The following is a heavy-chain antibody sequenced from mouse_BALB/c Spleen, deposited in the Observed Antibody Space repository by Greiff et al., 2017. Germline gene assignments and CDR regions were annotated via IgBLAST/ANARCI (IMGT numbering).Heavy chain of an antibody. Sequence: EVMLVESGGGLVKPGGSLKLSCAASGFTFSSYAMSWVRQTPEKRLEWVASISSGGSTYYPDSVKGRFTISRDNARNILYLQMSSLRSEDTAMYYCARVRSSLLFDYWGQGTTLTVSS. CDR2: ISSGGST. J-gene: IGHJ2*01. D-gene: IGHD1-2*01. V-gene: IGHV5-6-5*01. CDR1: GFTFSSYA. CDR3: ARVRSSLLFDY.